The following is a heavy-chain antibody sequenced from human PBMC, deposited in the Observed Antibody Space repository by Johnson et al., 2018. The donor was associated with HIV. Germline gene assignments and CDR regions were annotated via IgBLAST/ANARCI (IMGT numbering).Heavy chain of an antibody. CDR1: RFIFDDYG. V-gene: IGHV3-20*04. D-gene: IGHD1-14*01. J-gene: IGHJ3*02. CDR2: INWNGGTT. CDR3: AIDPPAPSSRLCGDFGAFAI. Sequence: VQLVESGGGLVKPGGSLRLSCTASRFIFDDYGMSWVRQAPGKGLEWVSGINWNGGTTGYADSVKGRFTISRDNAKNSLYLQMNSLRAEDTALYYCAIDPPAPSSRLCGDFGAFAIWGQGTMVTVSS.